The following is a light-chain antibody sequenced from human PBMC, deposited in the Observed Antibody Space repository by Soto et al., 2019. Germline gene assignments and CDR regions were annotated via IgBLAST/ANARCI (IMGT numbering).Light chain of an antibody. CDR3: QQYNSYPWT. J-gene: IGKJ1*01. V-gene: IGKV1-5*03. CDR2: KAS. Sequence: IPMTQSPSTLSASVGDRVTFTCRASQTISTRLAWYQQKPGEAPKLLIYKASTLEVGVPSRFSASGSGTEFTLTINTLQPADFATYYCQQYNSYPWTFGQGTKV. CDR1: QTISTR.